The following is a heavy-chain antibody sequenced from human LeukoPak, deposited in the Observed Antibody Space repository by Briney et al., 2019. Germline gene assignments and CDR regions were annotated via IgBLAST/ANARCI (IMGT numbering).Heavy chain of an antibody. J-gene: IGHJ3*02. D-gene: IGHD3-22*01. Sequence: PSETLSLTCTVSGYSISSGYYWGWIRQPPGKGLEWIGSIYHSGSTYYNPSLKSRVTISVDTSKNQFSLKLSSVTAADTAVYYCASYYYYDSSSFDAFDIWGQGTMVTVSS. CDR3: ASYYYYDSSSFDAFDI. CDR1: GYSISSGYY. CDR2: IYHSGST. V-gene: IGHV4-38-2*02.